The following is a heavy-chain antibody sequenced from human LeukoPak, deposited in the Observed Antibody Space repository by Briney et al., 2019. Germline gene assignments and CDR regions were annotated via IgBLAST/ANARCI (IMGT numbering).Heavy chain of an antibody. J-gene: IGHJ3*02. CDR2: IYYSGST. CDR3: ARGRRLAFDI. Sequence: SETLSLTCTVSGGSISSSSYYWGWIRQPPGKGLEWIGSIYYSGSTYYNPSLKSRVTISVDTSKNQFSLKLSSVTAADTAVYYCARGRRLAFDIWGQGTMVTVSS. D-gene: IGHD3-10*01. CDR1: GGSISSSSYY. V-gene: IGHV4-39*07.